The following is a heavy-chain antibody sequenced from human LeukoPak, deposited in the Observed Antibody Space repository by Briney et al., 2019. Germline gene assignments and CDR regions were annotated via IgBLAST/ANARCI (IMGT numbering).Heavy chain of an antibody. CDR2: INPNSGGT. CDR1: GYTFTGYY. V-gene: IGHV1-2*02. J-gene: IGHJ4*02. Sequence: ASVKVSCKASGYTFTGYYMHWVRQAPGQGLEWMGWINPNSGGTNYAQNFQGRVTMTRDTSISTAYMELSRLRSDDTAVYYCASPKDDSYSGLDCWGQGTLVTVSS. CDR3: ASPKDDSYSGLDC. D-gene: IGHD3-10*01.